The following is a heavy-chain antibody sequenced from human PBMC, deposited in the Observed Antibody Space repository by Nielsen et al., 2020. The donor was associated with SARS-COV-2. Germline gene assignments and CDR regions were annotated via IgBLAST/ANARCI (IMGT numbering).Heavy chain of an antibody. V-gene: IGHV3-23*03. CDR1: GFAFSSYA. Sequence: GGSLRLSCAASGFAFSSYAMTWVRQAPGKGLEWVSIIYSGANSTYYADSVKGRFTLSRDNSKNTLYLQMNSLRAEDTAVYYCAREVWGELLDGSYYFDYWGQGTLVTVSS. J-gene: IGHJ4*02. CDR3: AREVWGELLDGSYYFDY. D-gene: IGHD1-26*01. CDR2: IYSGANST.